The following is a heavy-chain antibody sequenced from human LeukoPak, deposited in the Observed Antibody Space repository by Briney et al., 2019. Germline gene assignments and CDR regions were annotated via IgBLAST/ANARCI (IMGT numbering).Heavy chain of an antibody. CDR2: IYTSGST. CDR3: ARDQLRYFDWQSTRGDAFDI. CDR1: GGSISSYY. Sequence: SETLSLTCTVSGGSISSYYWSWIRQPAGKGLEWIGRIYTSGSTNYNPSLRSRVTMSVDTSKNQFSLKLSSVTAADTAVYYCARDQLRYFDWQSTRGDAFDIWGQGTMVTVSS. V-gene: IGHV4-4*07. D-gene: IGHD3-9*01. J-gene: IGHJ3*02.